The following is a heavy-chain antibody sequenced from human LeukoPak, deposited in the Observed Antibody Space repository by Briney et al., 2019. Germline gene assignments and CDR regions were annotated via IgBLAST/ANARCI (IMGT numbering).Heavy chain of an antibody. CDR3: ARLYDFWSGSQRDQLPYYYMDV. D-gene: IGHD3-3*01. V-gene: IGHV3-20*04. CDR1: GFTFDDYG. J-gene: IGHJ6*03. Sequence: GGSLRLSCAASGFTFDDYGMSWVRQAPGKGLEWVSGINWNGGSTGYVDSVKGRFTISRDNAKSSLYLQMNSLRAEDTALYYCARLYDFWSGSQRDQLPYYYMDVWGKGTTVTVSS. CDR2: INWNGGST.